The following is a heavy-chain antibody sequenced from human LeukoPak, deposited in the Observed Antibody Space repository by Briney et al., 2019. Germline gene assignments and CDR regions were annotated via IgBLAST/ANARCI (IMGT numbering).Heavy chain of an antibody. D-gene: IGHD2-2*02. Sequence: SSETLSLTCAVSGGSISSSNWWSWVRQPPGKGLEWIGEIYHSGSTNYNPSLKSRVTISVDKSKNQFSLELSSVTAADTAVYYCARSPIPTDSFDYWGQGTLVTVSS. CDR2: IYHSGST. CDR3: ARSPIPTDSFDY. V-gene: IGHV4-4*02. CDR1: GGSISSSNW. J-gene: IGHJ4*02.